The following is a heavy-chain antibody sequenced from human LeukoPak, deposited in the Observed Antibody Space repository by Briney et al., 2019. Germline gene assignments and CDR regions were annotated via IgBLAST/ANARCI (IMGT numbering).Heavy chain of an antibody. D-gene: IGHD2-15*01. Sequence: GGSLRLSCAASGFTFSSYAMSWVRQAPGKGLEWVSFISSTGGTIYYADSVKGRFTVSRDNAKNSLLLQMNSLRAEDTALYYCARGYSRAAFDIWGQGTMVTVSS. CDR1: GFTFSSYA. CDR2: ISSTGGTI. CDR3: ARGYSRAAFDI. V-gene: IGHV3-48*01. J-gene: IGHJ3*02.